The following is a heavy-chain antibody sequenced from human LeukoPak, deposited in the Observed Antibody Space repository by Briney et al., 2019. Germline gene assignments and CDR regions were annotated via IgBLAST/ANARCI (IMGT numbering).Heavy chain of an antibody. D-gene: IGHD3-22*01. Sequence: GGSLRLSCAASGFTFNIYAMSWVRLAPGKGLQWVASMCGSAGCAYYADSVKGRFTISRDNSKNTLYLQMNSLRAEDTAIYYCARDRPNYHESNGHYYNRDGDHWGQGTLVTVSS. J-gene: IGHJ5*02. V-gene: IGHV3-23*01. CDR2: MCGSAGCA. CDR3: ARDRPNYHESNGHYYNRDGDH. CDR1: GFTFNIYA.